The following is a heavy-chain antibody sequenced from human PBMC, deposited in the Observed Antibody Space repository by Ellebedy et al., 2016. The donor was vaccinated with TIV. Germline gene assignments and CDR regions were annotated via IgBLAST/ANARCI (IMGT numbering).Heavy chain of an antibody. D-gene: IGHD4-23*01. CDR1: GFTFTNVW. V-gene: IGHV3-15*07. J-gene: IGHJ4*02. Sequence: GGSLRLSCAASGFTFTNVWMNWVRQAPGKGLEWVGRIRSRTAGGTTDYAAPVKGRFTISRDDSKNTLYLQMNSLKTEDTAVYYCTTDLNSDYWGQGTLVTVSS. CDR2: IRSRTAGGTT. CDR3: TTDLNSDY.